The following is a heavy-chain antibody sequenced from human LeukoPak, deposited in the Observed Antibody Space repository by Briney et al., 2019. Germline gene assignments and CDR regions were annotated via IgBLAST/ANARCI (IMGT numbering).Heavy chain of an antibody. CDR3: ARRTVTTADDAFDI. D-gene: IGHD4-17*01. V-gene: IGHV3-48*01. J-gene: IGHJ3*02. CDR1: GFTFSGYS. CDR2: ISSSSSTI. Sequence: GGSLRLSCAASGFTFSGYSMNWVRQAPGKGLEWVSYISSSSSTIYYADSVKGRFTISRDNAKNSLYLQMNSLRAEDTAVYYCARRTVTTADDAFDIWGQGTMVTVSS.